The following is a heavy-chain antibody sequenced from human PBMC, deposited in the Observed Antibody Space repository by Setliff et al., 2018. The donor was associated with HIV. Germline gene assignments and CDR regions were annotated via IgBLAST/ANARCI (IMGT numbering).Heavy chain of an antibody. V-gene: IGHV4-59*01. Sequence: PSETLSLTCTVSGDSINNYYWTWIRQPPGKGLEWIGYIYHSGGTKYNPSLESRVTISVDTSKKHFSLNLSSVTAADTAVYYCARGLATSSRSSLVYWGQGIVVTVSS. CDR2: IYHSGGT. CDR1: GDSINNYY. CDR3: ARGLATSSRSSLVY. D-gene: IGHD6-6*01. J-gene: IGHJ4*02.